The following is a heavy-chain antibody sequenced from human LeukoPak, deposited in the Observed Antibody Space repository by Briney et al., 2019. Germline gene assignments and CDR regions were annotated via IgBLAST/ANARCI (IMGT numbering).Heavy chain of an antibody. CDR2: IYSGGRI. Sequence: GGSLRLSRAASGLIVNNNYMSWVRRAPGKGLECVSVIYSGGRIYYAESVRGRVTVSRDNSKNTLYLQMNSLRAEDTAVYYCARELIERADYWGLGTLVTVSS. V-gene: IGHV3-66*01. CDR3: ARELIERADY. J-gene: IGHJ4*02. CDR1: GLIVNNNY.